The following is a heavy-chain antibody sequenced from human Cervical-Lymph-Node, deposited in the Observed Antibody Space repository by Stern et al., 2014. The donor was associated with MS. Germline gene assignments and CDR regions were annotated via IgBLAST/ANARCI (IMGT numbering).Heavy chain of an antibody. CDR2: INPNSGGT. J-gene: IGHJ4*02. CDR3: ARDRVAYGDYYDFDY. D-gene: IGHD4-17*01. V-gene: IGHV1-2*02. CDR1: GYTFTDYY. Sequence: VQLVESGAEVKKPGASVKVSCKASGYTFTDYYMYWVRQAPGQGLEWMGWINPNSGGTNYAQKFQGRVTMTRDTSISTAYMELSRLRSDDTAVYYCARDRVAYGDYYDFDYWGQGTLVTVSS.